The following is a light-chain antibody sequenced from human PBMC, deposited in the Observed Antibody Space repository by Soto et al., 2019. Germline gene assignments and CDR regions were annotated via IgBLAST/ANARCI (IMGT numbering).Light chain of an antibody. J-gene: IGLJ3*02. V-gene: IGLV2-14*01. CDR3: SSYTSSSTLEV. CDR1: GSDVDGYNY. Sequence: QSALTQPASVSGSPGQSITISCTGTGSDVDGYNYVSWYQQHPGKAPKLMIYDVSYRPSGVSNRFSGSKSGNTASLTISGLRAEDGADYYCSSYTSSSTLEVFGGGTKLTVL. CDR2: DVS.